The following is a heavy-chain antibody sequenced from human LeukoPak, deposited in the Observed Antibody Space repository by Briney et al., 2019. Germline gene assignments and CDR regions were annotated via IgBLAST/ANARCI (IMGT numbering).Heavy chain of an antibody. D-gene: IGHD5-12*01. CDR2: IIPLFGTP. Sequence: GASVKVSCKASGGTFSSYAISWVRQAPGQGFEWMGGIIPLFGTPNYTQKFQDRLTITTDESTSTAYMQLTSLRSDDTAVYYCARTQGVRIPGGPNWFDPWGQGTLVIVSS. CDR3: ARTQGVRIPGGPNWFDP. J-gene: IGHJ5*01. CDR1: GGTFSSYA. V-gene: IGHV1-69*05.